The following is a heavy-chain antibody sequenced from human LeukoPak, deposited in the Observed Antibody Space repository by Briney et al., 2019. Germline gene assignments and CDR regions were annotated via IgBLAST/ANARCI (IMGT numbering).Heavy chain of an antibody. CDR3: ARLTKGRYFDYIFDY. Sequence: SETLSLTRTVSGDSVSNSLKYWGWIRQPPGKGLEWIGNTYYTGSTYSNPTLKSRVTMSVDTSKNQFSLKLSSVTAADTAVYYCARLTKGRYFDYIFDYWGQGTLLTVSS. CDR2: TYYTGST. D-gene: IGHD3-9*01. V-gene: IGHV4-39*01. CDR1: GDSVSNSLKY. J-gene: IGHJ4*02.